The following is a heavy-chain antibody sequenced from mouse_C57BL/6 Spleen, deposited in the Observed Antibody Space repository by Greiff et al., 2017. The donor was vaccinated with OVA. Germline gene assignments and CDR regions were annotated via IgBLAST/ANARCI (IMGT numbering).Heavy chain of an antibody. CDR1: GYSFTGYY. J-gene: IGHJ3*01. CDR3: ARERGTGTAWLAY. CDR2: INPSTGGT. D-gene: IGHD4-1*01. Sequence: VQLKESGPELVKPGASVKISCKASGYSFTGYYMNWVKQSPEKSLEWIGEINPSTGGTTYNQKFKAKATLTVDKSSSTAYMQLKSLTSEDSAVYYCARERGTGTAWLAYWGQGTLVTVSA. V-gene: IGHV1-42*01.